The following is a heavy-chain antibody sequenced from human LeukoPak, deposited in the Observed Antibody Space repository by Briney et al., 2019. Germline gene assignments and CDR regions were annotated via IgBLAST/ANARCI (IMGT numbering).Heavy chain of an antibody. CDR1: GGSISSSSYY. CDR3: ARQTVGRWLQLTRLYYFDR. J-gene: IGHJ4*02. CDR2: IYYSGST. V-gene: IGHV4-39*01. Sequence: MSSETLSLTCTVSGGSISSSSYYWGWIRQPPGKGLEWIGSIYYSGSTYYNPSLKSRVTISVDTSKNQFSLKLSSVTAADTAVFYCARQTVGRWLQLTRLYYFDRWGQGTLVTVSS. D-gene: IGHD5-24*01.